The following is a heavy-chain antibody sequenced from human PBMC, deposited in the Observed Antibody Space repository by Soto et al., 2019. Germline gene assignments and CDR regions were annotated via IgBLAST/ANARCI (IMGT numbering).Heavy chain of an antibody. CDR1: GFTFSSYA. D-gene: IGHD3-9*01. CDR3: AKACVGRTGYYRSGFDY. V-gene: IGHV3-23*01. Sequence: PGGSLRLSCAASGFTFSSYAMSWVRQAPGKGLEWVSAISGSGGSTYYADSVKGRFTISRDNSKNTLYLQMNSLRAEDTAVYYCAKACVGRTGYYRSGFDYRGQGSLVTVSS. J-gene: IGHJ4*02. CDR2: ISGSGGST.